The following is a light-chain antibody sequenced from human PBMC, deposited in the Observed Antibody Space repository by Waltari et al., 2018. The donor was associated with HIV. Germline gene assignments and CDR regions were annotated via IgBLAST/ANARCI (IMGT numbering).Light chain of an antibody. CDR1: QSVSNN. V-gene: IGKV3-15*01. CDR3: QQYGSWPLT. J-gene: IGKJ4*01. Sequence: EIVITQSPATLYVSPGERTILSCRASQSVSNNLAWYKQKPGQATRLLIHSASTRATGIPARFSGGGSGTDFTLTITSLQSEDSGFYYCQQYGSWPLTFGGGTKVEIK. CDR2: SAS.